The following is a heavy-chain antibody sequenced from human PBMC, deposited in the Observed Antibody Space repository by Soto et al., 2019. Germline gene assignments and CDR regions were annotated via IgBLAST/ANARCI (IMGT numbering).Heavy chain of an antibody. V-gene: IGHV4-30-2*01. Sequence: QLQLQESGSGLVKPSQTLSLTCAVSGGSISSGGYCWSWIRQPPGKGLEWIGYIYDSGSTYYNPSLESRVTISVDRSKNQFSLKLSSVTAADTAVYYWARGALRWSTSWDFDYWGQGTLVTVSS. J-gene: IGHJ4*02. CDR3: ARGALRWSTSWDFDY. CDR2: IYDSGST. CDR1: GGSISSGGYC. D-gene: IGHD4-17*01.